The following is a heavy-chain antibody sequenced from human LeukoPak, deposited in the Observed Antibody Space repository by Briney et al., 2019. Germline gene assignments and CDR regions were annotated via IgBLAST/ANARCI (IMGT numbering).Heavy chain of an antibody. CDR1: GGSISSSSYY. V-gene: IGHV4-39*06. Sequence: PWETLSLTCTVSGGSISSSSYYWGWIRQPPGKGLEGIGSIYNSGSTYYNASLKSRVTILEKPAKNHFPLKLSTMPTADSAVYYCARDCCNDAFDIWGQGTMVTVSS. CDR3: ARDCCNDAFDI. J-gene: IGHJ3*02. CDR2: IYNSGST. D-gene: IGHD2-15*01.